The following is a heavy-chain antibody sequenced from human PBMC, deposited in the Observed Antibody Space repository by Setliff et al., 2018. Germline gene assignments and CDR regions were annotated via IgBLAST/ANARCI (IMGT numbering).Heavy chain of an antibody. D-gene: IGHD3-10*01. V-gene: IGHV3-7*01. CDR3: ARMDGWGTYYSYYYNGIDV. CDR2: IKKDGNEK. CDR1: GFTFRSYW. Sequence: TGGSLRLSCAASGFTFRSYWMSWVRQAPGKGLEWVANIKKDGNEKYYVDSVKGRFTISRDNAKNSLYLQMNSLSAEDTAVYYCARMDGWGTYYSYYYNGIDVWGQGTTVTVSS. J-gene: IGHJ6*02.